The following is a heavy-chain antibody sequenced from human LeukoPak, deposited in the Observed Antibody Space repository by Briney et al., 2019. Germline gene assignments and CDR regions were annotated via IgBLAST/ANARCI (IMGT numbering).Heavy chain of an antibody. J-gene: IGHJ5*02. Sequence: SETLSLTCTVSGGSISSYYWSWIRQPAGKELEWIGRIHSSGSTKDNPSLKSRVTMSVDTSKNQFSPRLNSITAADTAVYYCARGISGNSHWFDPWGQGTLVTVSS. CDR3: ARGISGNSHWFDP. V-gene: IGHV4-4*07. D-gene: IGHD3-10*01. CDR1: GGSISSYY. CDR2: IHSSGST.